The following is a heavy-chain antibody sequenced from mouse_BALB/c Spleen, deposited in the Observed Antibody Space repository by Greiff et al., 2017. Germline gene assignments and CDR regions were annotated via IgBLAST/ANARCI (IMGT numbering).Heavy chain of an antibody. D-gene: IGHD2-1*01. CDR1: GDSFTSGS. Sequence: EVKLMESGPSLVKPSQTLSLTCSVTGDSFTSGSWTWIRKFPGNKLEYMGYISYSGSTYYQTAIKSRFSITRDTSRNQYYLQLNSVTTEDTATYYCGGGNSDYFDYWGQGTTLTVSA. CDR3: GGGNSDYFDY. V-gene: IGHV3-8*02. CDR2: ISYSGST. J-gene: IGHJ2*01.